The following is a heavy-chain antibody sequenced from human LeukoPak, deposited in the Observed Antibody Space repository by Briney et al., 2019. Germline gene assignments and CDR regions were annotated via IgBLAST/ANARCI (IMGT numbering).Heavy chain of an antibody. Sequence: PSETLSLTCAFYGGSFSNYYWSCIRQPPGKGLEWIGEINHSGRTNYNPSLKTRLTLSVDTSKNQFSLNLSSVTAADTAVYHCALRDGHSTSSGDNWGQGTLVTVSS. V-gene: IGHV4-34*01. D-gene: IGHD6-6*01. CDR3: ALRDGHSTSSGDN. CDR2: INHSGRT. J-gene: IGHJ4*02. CDR1: GGSFSNYY.